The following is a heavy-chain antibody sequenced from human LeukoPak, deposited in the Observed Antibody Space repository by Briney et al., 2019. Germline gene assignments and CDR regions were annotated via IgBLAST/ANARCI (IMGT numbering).Heavy chain of an antibody. D-gene: IGHD5-12*01. CDR2: IGRSPSYI. V-gene: IGHV3-21*01. CDR1: GFTFSSYG. Sequence: PGGSLRLSCAASGFTFSSYGMNWDRQAPGKGLEWVSSIGRSPSYIYYADSVKGRFTISRDNAKDSLDLQMNSLRAEDTAVYYCARLTSYNHDYSGRYGLDVWGQGTTVTVSS. CDR3: ARLTSYNHDYSGRYGLDV. J-gene: IGHJ6*02.